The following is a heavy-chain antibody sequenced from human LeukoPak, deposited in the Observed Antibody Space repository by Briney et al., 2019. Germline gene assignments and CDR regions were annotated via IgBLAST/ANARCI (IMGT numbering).Heavy chain of an antibody. D-gene: IGHD4-17*01. V-gene: IGHV3-53*01. CDR3: ARDLRPATVDAFDI. Sequence: PGGSLRLSCAASGFTVSSNYMGWVRQAPGKGLEWVSVIYSGGSTYYADSVKGRFTISRDNSKNTLYLQMNSLRAEDTAVYYCARDLRPATVDAFDIWGQGTMVTVSS. CDR1: GFTVSSNY. J-gene: IGHJ3*02. CDR2: IYSGGST.